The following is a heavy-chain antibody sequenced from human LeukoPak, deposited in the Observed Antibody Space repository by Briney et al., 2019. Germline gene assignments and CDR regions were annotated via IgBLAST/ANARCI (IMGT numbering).Heavy chain of an antibody. V-gene: IGHV1-69*10. D-gene: IGHD3-10*01. CDR3: ARVVYYGSGERGHFDS. CDR1: GGTFSNYA. J-gene: IGHJ4*02. CDR2: IIPFVDVP. Sequence: SVKVSCKASGGTFSNYAINWVRQAPGQGLEWMGRIIPFVDVPNYPQKFQGRVTITADKSTSTTYMDLSSLTSEVTAVYYCARVVYYGSGERGHFDSWGQGTLVTVSS.